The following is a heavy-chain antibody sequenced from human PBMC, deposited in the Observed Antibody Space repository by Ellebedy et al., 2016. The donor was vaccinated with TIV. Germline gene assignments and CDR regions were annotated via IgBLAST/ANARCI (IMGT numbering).Heavy chain of an antibody. V-gene: IGHV3-21*01. D-gene: IGHD2-21*02. CDR1: GFSFSTYI. J-gene: IGHJ4*02. Sequence: PGGSLRLSCAASGFSFSTYIMHWVRQAPGKGLEWVSSITSSSASIYYADSLKGRFTISRDNAKNSLYLQMNSLRADDTAVYYCAKDGGGGDFYWGQGTLVTVSS. CDR2: ITSSSASI. CDR3: AKDGGGGDFY.